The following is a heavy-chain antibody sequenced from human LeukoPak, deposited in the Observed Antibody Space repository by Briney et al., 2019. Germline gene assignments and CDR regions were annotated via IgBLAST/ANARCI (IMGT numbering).Heavy chain of an antibody. CDR1: GGTFSSYA. CDR3: ARLQGGQWLLPETFDI. Sequence: GSSVKVSCKASGGTFSSYAISWVRQAPGQGLEWMGGIIPIFGTANYAQKFQGRVTITADESTSTAYMELSSLRSEDTAVYYCARLQGGQWLLPETFDIWGQGTMVTVSS. J-gene: IGHJ3*02. CDR2: IIPIFGTA. V-gene: IGHV1-69*01. D-gene: IGHD6-19*01.